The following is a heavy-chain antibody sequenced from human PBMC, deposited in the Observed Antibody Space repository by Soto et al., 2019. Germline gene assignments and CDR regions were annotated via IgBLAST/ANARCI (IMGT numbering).Heavy chain of an antibody. J-gene: IGHJ6*02. CDR1: GGSISSSNW. V-gene: IGHV4-4*02. D-gene: IGHD3-3*01. CDR3: ARDRRYYDFWSGYYAAGDYYGMDV. Sequence: SETLSLTCAVSGGSISSSNWWSWVRQPPGKGLEWIGEIYHSGSTNYNPSLKSRVTISVDKSKNQFSLKLSSVTAADTAVYYCARDRRYYDFWSGYYAAGDYYGMDVWGQGTTVTVSS. CDR2: IYHSGST.